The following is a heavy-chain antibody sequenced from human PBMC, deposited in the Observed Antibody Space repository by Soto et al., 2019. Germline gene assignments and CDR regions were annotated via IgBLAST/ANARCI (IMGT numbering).Heavy chain of an antibody. CDR3: AKGRDVLRFLEWLSLFDY. D-gene: IGHD3-3*01. CDR2: ISGSGGST. Sequence: EVQLLESGGGLVQPGGSLRLSCAASGFTFSSYAMSWVRQAPGKGLEWVSAISGSGGSTYYADSVKGRFTISRDNSKNTLYLQMNSLRAEDMAVYYCAKGRDVLRFLEWLSLFDYWGQGTLVTVSS. CDR1: GFTFSSYA. J-gene: IGHJ4*02. V-gene: IGHV3-23*01.